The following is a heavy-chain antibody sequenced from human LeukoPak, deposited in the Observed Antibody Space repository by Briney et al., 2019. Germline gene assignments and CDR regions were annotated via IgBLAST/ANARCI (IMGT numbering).Heavy chain of an antibody. Sequence: GGSLRLSYAASGFTVSSNYMSWVRQAPGKGLEWVSVIYSAGTTYYTDSVKGRFTISRDNSKNTLYLQMNSLRAEDTAVYYCASLMYSSSWYYFDYWGQGTLVTVSS. CDR1: GFTVSSNY. V-gene: IGHV3-53*01. CDR2: IYSAGTT. J-gene: IGHJ4*02. D-gene: IGHD6-13*01. CDR3: ASLMYSSSWYYFDY.